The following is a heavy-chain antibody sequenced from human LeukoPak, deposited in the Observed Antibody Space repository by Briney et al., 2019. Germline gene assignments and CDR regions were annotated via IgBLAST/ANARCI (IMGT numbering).Heavy chain of an antibody. D-gene: IGHD6-13*01. J-gene: IGHJ4*02. CDR1: GFIFSDHY. CDR3: ARYLIAAATLDY. Sequence: PGGSLRLSCAASGFIFSDHYMDWVRQAPGKGLEWVSSISSSSSYIYYADSVKGRFTISRDNAKNSLYLQMNSLRAEDTAVYYCARYLIAAATLDYWGQGTLVTVSS. V-gene: IGHV3-21*01. CDR2: ISSSSSYI.